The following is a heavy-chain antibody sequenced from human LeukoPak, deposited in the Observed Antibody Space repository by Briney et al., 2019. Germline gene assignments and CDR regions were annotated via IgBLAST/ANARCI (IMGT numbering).Heavy chain of an antibody. V-gene: IGHV4-39*06. CDR1: GGSISSSSYY. D-gene: IGHD3-22*01. J-gene: IGHJ4*02. CDR2: IYYSGST. CDR3: AALSDSSGYSNHY. Sequence: SETLSLTCTVSGGSISSSSYYWGWIRQPPGKGLEWIGSIYYSGSTYYNPSLKSRVTISVDTSKNQFPLKLSSVTAADTAVYYCAALSDSSGYSNHYWGQGTLVTVSS.